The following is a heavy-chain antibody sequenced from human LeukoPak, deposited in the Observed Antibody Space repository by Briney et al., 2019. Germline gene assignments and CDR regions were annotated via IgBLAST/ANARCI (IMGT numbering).Heavy chain of an antibody. Sequence: GGSLRLSCAASGFTFSSYAMSWVRQAPGRGLEWVSAVSAGGDNTYYAESAKGRFTISRDNSKNTVYLQMTSVTAEDTARYYCAKKRTPVAGTNYFDYWGQGILVTVSS. CDR1: GFTFSSYA. D-gene: IGHD6-19*01. CDR2: VSAGGDNT. V-gene: IGHV3-23*01. J-gene: IGHJ4*02. CDR3: AKKRTPVAGTNYFDY.